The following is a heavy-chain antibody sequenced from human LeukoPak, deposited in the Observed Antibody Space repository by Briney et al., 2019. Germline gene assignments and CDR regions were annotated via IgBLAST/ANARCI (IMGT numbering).Heavy chain of an antibody. CDR3: ARRLVDSGASQVSDD. CDR1: GGSISRSSYY. CDR2: INDSGSV. Sequence: SETLSLTCTVSGGSISRSSYYWSWIRQPPGKGLEWIGEINDSGSVNCNPSLKNRVTLSVDTSKNQFSVRLSSVAAADTAVYYCARRLVDSGASQVSDDWGQGTLVTVSS. V-gene: IGHV4-39*07. D-gene: IGHD2-15*01. J-gene: IGHJ4*02.